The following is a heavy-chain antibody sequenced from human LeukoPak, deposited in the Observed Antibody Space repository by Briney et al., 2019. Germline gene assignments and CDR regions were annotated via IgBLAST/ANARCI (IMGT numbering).Heavy chain of an antibody. CDR1: GFTFRSYA. V-gene: IGHV3-30*04. CDR3: ARGTCSSVTCPHDC. J-gene: IGHJ4*02. Sequence: PGGSLRLSCAASGFTFRSYAVHWVRQAPGKGLEWVTFISYDGSNTDYVDSVKGRFTISRDNSKNTVYLQMYSLRAEDTAVYYCARGTCSSVTCPHDCWGQGTLVSVAS. CDR2: ISYDGSNT. D-gene: IGHD2-2*01.